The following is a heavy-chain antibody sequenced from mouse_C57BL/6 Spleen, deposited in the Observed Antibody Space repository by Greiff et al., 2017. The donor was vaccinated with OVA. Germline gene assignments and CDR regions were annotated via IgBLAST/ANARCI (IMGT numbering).Heavy chain of an antibody. CDR2: ISNLAYSI. CDR3: ARPYYDYDEGFAY. D-gene: IGHD2-4*01. Sequence: EVQVVESGGGLVQPGGSLKLSCAASGFTFSDYGMAWVRQAPRKGPEWVAFISNLAYSIYYADTVTGRFTISRENAKNTLYLEMSSLRSEDTAMYYCARPYYDYDEGFAYWGQGTLVTVSA. CDR1: GFTFSDYG. V-gene: IGHV5-15*01. J-gene: IGHJ3*01.